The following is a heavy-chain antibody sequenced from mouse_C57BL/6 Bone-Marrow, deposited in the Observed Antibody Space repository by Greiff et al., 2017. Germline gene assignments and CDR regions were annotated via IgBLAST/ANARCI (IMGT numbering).Heavy chain of an antibody. CDR2: INPWGGGT. V-gene: IGHV1-54*01. CDR3: ARSAAIGARFAY. Sequence: QVQLQQSGAELVRPGTSVKVSCKASGYAFTSYLMEWVKQRPGQGLEWIGVINPWGGGTNYNEKFKGKATLTADTSSSTAYMQLSSLTSEDSAVYYCARSAAIGARFAYWGQGTLVTVSA. CDR1: GYAFTSYL. D-gene: IGHD1-2*01. J-gene: IGHJ3*01.